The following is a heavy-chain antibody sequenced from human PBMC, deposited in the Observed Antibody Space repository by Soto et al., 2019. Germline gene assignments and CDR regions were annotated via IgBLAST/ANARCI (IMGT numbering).Heavy chain of an antibody. Sequence: QVQLVQSGAEVKTPGSSVKVSCKASGGTFSRYALSWVRQAPGQGPEWMGGIVPIFGTANYAQKFQGRVTITADESTSTAYMELSSLRSEDTAVYYCARGVYSDSSGYYFFFWGQGTLVTVSS. CDR3: ARGVYSDSSGYYFFF. V-gene: IGHV1-69*01. D-gene: IGHD3-22*01. CDR2: IVPIFGTA. J-gene: IGHJ4*02. CDR1: GGTFSRYA.